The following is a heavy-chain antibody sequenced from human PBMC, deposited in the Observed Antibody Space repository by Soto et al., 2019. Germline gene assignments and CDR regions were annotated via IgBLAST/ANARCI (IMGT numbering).Heavy chain of an antibody. CDR3: VRCIASSGTNLFDP. CDR1: GASVSSSGYS. Sequence: QVQLQESGPGLVKPSQTLSLTCAVSGASVSSSGYSWTWVRQPPGKGLEWIGYIFNSGDTYYNPSLKGRGTISVDRSKNQFSLTLTSVTAADTAVYYCVRCIASSGTNLFDPWGQGTLVTVSS. D-gene: IGHD6-13*01. CDR2: IFNSGDT. J-gene: IGHJ5*02. V-gene: IGHV4-30-2*01.